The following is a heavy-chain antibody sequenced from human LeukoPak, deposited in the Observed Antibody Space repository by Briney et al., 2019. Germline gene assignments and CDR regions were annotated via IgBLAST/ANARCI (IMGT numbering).Heavy chain of an antibody. V-gene: IGHV3-48*03. CDR3: AELGITMIGGV. D-gene: IGHD3-10*02. CDR2: ISSSGSTI. CDR1: GFTFSSYE. Sequence: QAGGSLRLSCAASGFTFSSYEMNWVRQAPGKGLEWVSYISSSGSTIYYADSVKGRFTISRDNAKNSLYLQMNSLRAEGTAVYYCAELGITMIGGVWGKGTTVIISS. J-gene: IGHJ6*04.